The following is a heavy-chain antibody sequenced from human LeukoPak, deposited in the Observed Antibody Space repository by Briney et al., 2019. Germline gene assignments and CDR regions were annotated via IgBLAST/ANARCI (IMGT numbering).Heavy chain of an antibody. J-gene: IGHJ4*02. CDR2: IRSEANSYAT. Sequence: PGGSLRLSCAASGFTFSGSAMHWVRQASGKGLEWVGRIRSEANSYATAYAASVKGRFTISRDDSKNTAYLQMNSLKTEDTAVYYCTRLEDIVVVPAAIPPRDLDYWGQGTLVTVSS. CDR1: GFTFSGSA. CDR3: TRLEDIVVVPAAIPPRDLDY. V-gene: IGHV3-73*01. D-gene: IGHD2-2*02.